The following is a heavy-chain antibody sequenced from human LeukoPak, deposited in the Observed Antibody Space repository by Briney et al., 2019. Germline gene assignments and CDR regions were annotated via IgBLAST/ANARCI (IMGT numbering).Heavy chain of an antibody. Sequence: GASVKVSCKASGGTFSSYAISWVRQAPGQGLEWMGRIIPILGIANYAQKFQGRVTITADKSTSTAYMELSSLRSEDTAVYYCARVASWDYYDSSGDAEYFQHWGQGTLVTVSS. J-gene: IGHJ1*01. V-gene: IGHV1-69*04. CDR3: ARVASWDYYDSSGDAEYFQH. CDR1: GGTFSSYA. D-gene: IGHD3-22*01. CDR2: IIPILGIA.